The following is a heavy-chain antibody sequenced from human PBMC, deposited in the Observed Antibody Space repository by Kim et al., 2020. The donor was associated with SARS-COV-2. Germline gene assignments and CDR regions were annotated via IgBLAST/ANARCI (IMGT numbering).Heavy chain of an antibody. V-gene: IGHV3-21*01. CDR1: GFTFNKYS. CDR2: ISSDNTYT. CDR3: ATYSSSWYVGDY. J-gene: IGHJ4*02. Sequence: GGSLRLSCAASGFTFNKYSMNWVRQAPGKGLEWVSSISSDNTYTYYTDSVKGRFTISRDNAKNSLYLQMNSLRAEDTAVYYCATYSSSWYVGDYWGQGTLVTVSS. D-gene: IGHD6-13*01.